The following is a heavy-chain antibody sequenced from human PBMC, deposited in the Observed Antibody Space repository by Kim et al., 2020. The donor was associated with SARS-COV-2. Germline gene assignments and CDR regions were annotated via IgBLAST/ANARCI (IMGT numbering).Heavy chain of an antibody. J-gene: IGHJ4*02. V-gene: IGHV4-39*07. D-gene: IGHD3-22*01. Sequence: PSLKSRVTISVDTSKNQFSLKLSSVTAADTAVYYCASGEEDYYDSSGYPDWGQGTLVTVSS. CDR3: ASGEEDYYDSSGYPD.